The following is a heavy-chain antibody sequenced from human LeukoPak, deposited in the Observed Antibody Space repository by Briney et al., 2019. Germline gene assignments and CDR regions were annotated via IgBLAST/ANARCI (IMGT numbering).Heavy chain of an antibody. CDR2: ISGSGDRT. Sequence: GGSLRLSCAPSVYTYWRYDMHWVRQARGKGLECVSSISGSGDRTYYAGSVKARSTISRDNSKNRMYLQMNSLRAEDTTVYYCAKAFRGVVVPEFDYCGQGTLVT. CDR1: VYTYWRYD. D-gene: IGHD3-10*01. V-gene: IGHV3-23*01. J-gene: IGHJ4*02. CDR3: AKAFRGVVVPEFDY.